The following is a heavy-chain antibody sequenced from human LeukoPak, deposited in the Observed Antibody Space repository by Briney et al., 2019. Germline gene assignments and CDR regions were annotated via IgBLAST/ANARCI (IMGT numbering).Heavy chain of an antibody. Sequence: SETLSLTCTVSGGSISSYYWSWIRQPPGKGLEWIGYIYYSGSTNYNPSLKSRVTISVDTSKNQLSLKLSSVTAADTAVYYCARDRGEDGYNTFDIWGQGTMVTVSS. V-gene: IGHV4-59*01. CDR1: GGSISSYY. CDR3: ARDRGEDGYNTFDI. J-gene: IGHJ3*02. D-gene: IGHD5-24*01. CDR2: IYYSGST.